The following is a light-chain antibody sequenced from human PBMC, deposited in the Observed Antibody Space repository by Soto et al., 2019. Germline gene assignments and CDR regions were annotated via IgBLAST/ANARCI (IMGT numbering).Light chain of an antibody. J-gene: IGKJ4*01. Sequence: DIQMTQSPSSVSAALGDTATITCRASQDMSNWLARYQQKPGKAPKLLIYAAASLESGVPSRFSGSGSGTDFTLTISSVQPEDFATYYCQHANNFPITFGGGTKVEIK. CDR1: QDMSNW. CDR2: AAA. V-gene: IGKV1-12*01. CDR3: QHANNFPIT.